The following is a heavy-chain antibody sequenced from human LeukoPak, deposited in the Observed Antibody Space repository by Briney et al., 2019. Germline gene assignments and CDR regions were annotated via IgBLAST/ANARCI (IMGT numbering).Heavy chain of an antibody. CDR2: IKADGSDK. Sequence: GGSLRLSCAASGFTFSNNWMTWVRQAPGKGLEWVANIKADGSDKYYVDSVKGRFTVSRDNAKNSLYLQMNSLGAEDTAIYYCARDFDWGQGTLVTVSS. J-gene: IGHJ4*02. V-gene: IGHV3-7*01. CDR1: GFTFSNNW. CDR3: ARDFD.